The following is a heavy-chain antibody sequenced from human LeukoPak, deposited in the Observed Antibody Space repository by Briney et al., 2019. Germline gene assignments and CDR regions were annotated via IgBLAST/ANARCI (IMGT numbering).Heavy chain of an antibody. Sequence: RGGSPRLSCAASGFTFSSYWMHWVRQAPGKGLVWVSRVNSDGSTTNYADSVKGRFTISRDNAENTLYMRMNSLRPEDTAVYYCARGYYSRSRFDSWGQGTLVTVSS. CDR2: VNSDGSTT. CDR1: GFTFSSYW. D-gene: IGHD6-13*01. V-gene: IGHV3-74*01. CDR3: ARGYYSRSRFDS. J-gene: IGHJ4*02.